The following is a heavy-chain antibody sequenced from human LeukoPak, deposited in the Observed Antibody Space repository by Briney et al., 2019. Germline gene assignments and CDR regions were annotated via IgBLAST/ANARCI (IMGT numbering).Heavy chain of an antibody. J-gene: IGHJ4*02. CDR2: IFAGGST. CDR1: GFSVKTSF. Sequence: GGSLRLSCAASGFSVKTSFMTWARQAPGKGLEWVSIIFAGGSTYYADSVKGRFTISRDNSKNTLLLQMNSLRAEDTAVYYCARAQGRGTYSDYWGQGTLVIVSS. V-gene: IGHV3-53*01. D-gene: IGHD3-10*01. CDR3: ARAQGRGTYSDY.